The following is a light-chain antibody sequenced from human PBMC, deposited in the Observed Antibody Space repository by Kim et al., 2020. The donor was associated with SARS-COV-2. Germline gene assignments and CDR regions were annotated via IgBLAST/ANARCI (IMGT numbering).Light chain of an antibody. CDR2: GTS. V-gene: IGKV3-20*01. Sequence: PGDRATLSCRASRRMSSSNLAWYLQKPGQAPRLLIYGTSNRATGIPDRFSGSGSGTDFTLTISRLEPEDFAVYYCQQYGGSPPMYTFGQGTK. J-gene: IGKJ2*01. CDR1: RRMSSSN. CDR3: QQYGGSPPMYT.